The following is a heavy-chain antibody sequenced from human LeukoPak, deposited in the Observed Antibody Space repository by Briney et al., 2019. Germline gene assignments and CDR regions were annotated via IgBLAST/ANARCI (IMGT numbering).Heavy chain of an antibody. J-gene: IGHJ4*02. V-gene: IGHV3-30*02. CDR1: GFPFSDYV. D-gene: IGHD3-10*01. Sequence: GGSLRLSCAASGFPFSDYVMHWVRQAPGKGLEWVAVIRYDGNNKYYADSVKGRFTISRDNSKNMLYLQMNSLGTEDTAVYYCARHYYGSGSYYGLTGFDYWGQGTLVTVSS. CDR2: IRYDGNNK. CDR3: ARHYYGSGSYYGLTGFDY.